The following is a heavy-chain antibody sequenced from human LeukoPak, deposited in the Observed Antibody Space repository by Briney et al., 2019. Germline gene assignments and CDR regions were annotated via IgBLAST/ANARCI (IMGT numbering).Heavy chain of an antibody. D-gene: IGHD5/OR15-5a*01. V-gene: IGHV4-30-4*01. J-gene: IGHJ4*02. CDR1: GGSISSGDYY. CDR2: IYYSGST. Sequence: SETLSLTCTVSGGSISSGDYYWSWIRQPPGKGLEWIGYIYYSGSTYYNPSLKSRATISVDTSKNQFSLKLSSVTAADTAVYYCATLYDPLYYFDYWGQGTLVTVSS. CDR3: ATLYDPLYYFDY.